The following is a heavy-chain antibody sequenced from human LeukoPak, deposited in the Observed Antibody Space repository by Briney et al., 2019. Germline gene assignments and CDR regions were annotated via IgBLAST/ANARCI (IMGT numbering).Heavy chain of an antibody. CDR2: INPNSGGT. CDR1: GYTFTGYY. CDR3: ARESLRLARTPGY. D-gene: IGHD3-16*01. V-gene: IGHV1-2*02. J-gene: IGHJ4*02. Sequence: ASVRVSCTASGYTFTGYYMHWVRQAPGQGLEWMGWINPNSGGTNYAQKFQGRVTMTRDTSISTAYMELSRLRSDDTAVYYCARESLRLARTPGYWGQGTLVTVSS.